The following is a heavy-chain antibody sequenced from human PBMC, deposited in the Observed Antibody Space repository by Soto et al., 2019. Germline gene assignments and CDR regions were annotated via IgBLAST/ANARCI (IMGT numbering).Heavy chain of an antibody. CDR3: ARGGNCGGDCYSSRLDYYYGMDV. D-gene: IGHD2-21*02. Sequence: PSESLSLTCAVSGGSISSGGYSWSWIRQPPGKGLEWIGYMYHSGRTYYNPSLKSRVTISIDRSKNQFSLKLSSVTAADTAVYYCARGGNCGGDCYSSRLDYYYGMDVWGQGTTVTVS. CDR2: MYHSGRT. J-gene: IGHJ6*02. CDR1: GGSISSGGYS. V-gene: IGHV4-30-2*01.